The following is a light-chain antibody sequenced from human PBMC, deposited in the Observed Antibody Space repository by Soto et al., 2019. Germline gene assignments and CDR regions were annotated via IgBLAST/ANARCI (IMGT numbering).Light chain of an antibody. CDR3: AAWDDSLIGPYV. CDR2: RNN. V-gene: IGLV1-47*01. Sequence: QSVLTQPPSASGTPGQRVTISCSGSSSNIGSNYVYWYQQLPGTAPKLLIYRNNQRPSGVPDRFSGSKSGTSASLAISGLRSEDEADYYWAAWDDSLIGPYVSVPVTNVPV. J-gene: IGLJ1*01. CDR1: SSNIGSNY.